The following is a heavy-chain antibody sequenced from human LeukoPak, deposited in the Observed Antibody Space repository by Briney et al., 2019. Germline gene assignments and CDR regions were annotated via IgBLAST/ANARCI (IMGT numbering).Heavy chain of an antibody. D-gene: IGHD3-16*02. CDR2: ISGSGGST. CDR1: GFTFSSYA. J-gene: IGHJ6*02. Sequence: GGSLRLSCAASGFTFSSYAMCWVRQAPGKVLEWVSAISGSGGSTYYADAVKGRFPISRDNSKNTLYLQINSLRAEETAVYYCAKGVIAGGTAYYYYYYGMDVWGQGTTVTVSS. CDR3: AKGVIAGGTAYYYYYYGMDV. V-gene: IGHV3-23*01.